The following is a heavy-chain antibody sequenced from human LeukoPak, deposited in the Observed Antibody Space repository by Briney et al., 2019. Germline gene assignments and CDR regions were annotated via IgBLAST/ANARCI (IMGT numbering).Heavy chain of an antibody. Sequence: ASVKVSCKASGYTFTSYGISWVRQAPGQGLEWMGWISAYNGNTNYAQKLQGRVTMTTDTSTSTVYMELKSLRSDDTAVYYCARDYDSSGWPFMDVWGKGTTVTVSS. V-gene: IGHV1-18*01. CDR1: GYTFTSYG. J-gene: IGHJ6*03. CDR2: ISAYNGNT. CDR3: ARDYDSSGWPFMDV. D-gene: IGHD6-19*01.